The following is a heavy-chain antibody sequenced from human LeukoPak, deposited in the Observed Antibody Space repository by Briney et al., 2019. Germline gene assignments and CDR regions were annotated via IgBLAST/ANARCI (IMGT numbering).Heavy chain of an antibody. Sequence: GGSLRLSCAASGFTFSSYGMHWVRQAPGKGLEWVSAISGSGGSTYYADSVKGRFTISRDNSKNTLYPQMNSLRAEDTAVYYCAKHGGPPGNAFDIWGQGTMVTVSS. CDR1: GFTFSSYG. V-gene: IGHV3-23*01. CDR2: ISGSGGST. D-gene: IGHD4-23*01. CDR3: AKHGGPPGNAFDI. J-gene: IGHJ3*02.